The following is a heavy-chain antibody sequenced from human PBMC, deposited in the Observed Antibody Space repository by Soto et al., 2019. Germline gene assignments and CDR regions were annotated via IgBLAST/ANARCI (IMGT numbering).Heavy chain of an antibody. CDR1: GDSITSGTYY. D-gene: IGHD2-8*02. CDR3: ARALGDCTGASCSPFSFYGLDG. CDR2: VFHSWTT. V-gene: IGHV4-30-4*01. Sequence: SETLSLTCTVSGDSITSGTYYLRWIRQPPGKGLEGVGFVFHSWTTFYNPSLKSRVLMSADTCKNQFALNVRSLTAADTAVYYCARALGDCTGASCSPFSFYGLDGWRQGTTVPVSS. J-gene: IGHJ6*02.